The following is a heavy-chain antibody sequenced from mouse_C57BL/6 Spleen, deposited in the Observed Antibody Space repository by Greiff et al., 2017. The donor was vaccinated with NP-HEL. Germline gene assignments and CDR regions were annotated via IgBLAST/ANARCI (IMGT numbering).Heavy chain of an antibody. CDR2: IDPSDSYT. CDR1: GYTFTSYW. CDR3: ARRNRDYAMDY. J-gene: IGHJ4*01. Sequence: QVQLQQSGAELVMPGASVKLSCKASGYTFTSYWMHWVKQRPGQGLEWIGEIDPSDSYTNYNQKFKGKSTLTVDKSSSTAYMQLSSLTSEDSAVYYCARRNRDYAMDYWGQGTSVTVSS. V-gene: IGHV1-69*01.